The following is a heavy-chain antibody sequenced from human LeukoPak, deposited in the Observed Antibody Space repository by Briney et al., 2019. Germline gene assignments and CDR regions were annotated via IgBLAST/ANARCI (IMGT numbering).Heavy chain of an antibody. V-gene: IGHV3-23*01. CDR1: GFTFSSYA. D-gene: IGHD4-23*01. CDR2: ISGSGGST. Sequence: GGSLRLSCAASGFTFSSYAMSWVRQAPGKGLEWVSAISGSGGSTYYADSVKGRFTISRDNSKNTLYLQMNSLRAEDTAVYYCAKDPLATVLTYYFDYWGQGTLVTVSS. CDR3: AKDPLATVLTYYFDY. J-gene: IGHJ4*02.